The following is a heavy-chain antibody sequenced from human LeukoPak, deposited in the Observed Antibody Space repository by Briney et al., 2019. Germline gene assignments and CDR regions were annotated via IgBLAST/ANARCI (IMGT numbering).Heavy chain of an antibody. D-gene: IGHD3-10*01. Sequence: GGSLRLSCAASGFTVSSNYMSWVRQAPGKGLEWVSVIYSGGSTYYADSVKGRFTISRDNSKNTLYLQMNSLRGEDTAVYYCARDTYGSGSYNWGQGTLVTVSS. V-gene: IGHV3-66*01. CDR2: IYSGGST. J-gene: IGHJ4*02. CDR3: ARDTYGSGSYN. CDR1: GFTVSSNY.